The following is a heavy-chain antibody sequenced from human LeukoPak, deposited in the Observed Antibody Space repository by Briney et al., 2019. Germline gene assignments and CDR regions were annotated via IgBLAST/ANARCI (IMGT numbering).Heavy chain of an antibody. Sequence: GGSLRLSCAASGFTVSSNYMSWVRQAPGKGLEWVSAIYSGGSTYYADSVKGRFSISRDNSNNTLYLQMNSLRAEDTAVYYCAKPERDYDMLTGYSRWGQGTLVTVSS. CDR2: IYSGGST. V-gene: IGHV3-53*01. CDR1: GFTVSSNY. J-gene: IGHJ4*02. CDR3: AKPERDYDMLTGYSR. D-gene: IGHD3-9*01.